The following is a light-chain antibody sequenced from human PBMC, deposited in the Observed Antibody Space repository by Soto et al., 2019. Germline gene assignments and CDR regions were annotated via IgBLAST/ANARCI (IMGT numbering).Light chain of an antibody. CDR1: SSDVGGYNY. CDR2: DVS. V-gene: IGLV2-14*01. CDR3: SSFTSSNTVI. Sequence: QSALTQPASVSGSPVQSITISCTGTSSDVGGYNYVSWYQQHPGKAPKLMIYDVSNRPSGVSNRFSGSKSGNTASLTISGLQAEDDADYYCSSFTSSNTVIFGGGTKLTVL. J-gene: IGLJ2*01.